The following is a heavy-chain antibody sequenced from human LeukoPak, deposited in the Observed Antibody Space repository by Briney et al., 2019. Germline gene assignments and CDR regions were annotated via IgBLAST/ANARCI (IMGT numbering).Heavy chain of an antibody. J-gene: IGHJ5*02. Sequence: GGSLRLSCSASEFTFSSYSMSWVPQAPGKGLEWVANIKQEGSEKYYVDSVKGRFTISRDNAKKSVYLQMNSLRAEDTAVYYCAREVAARRLGSWFDPWGQGTLVSVSS. CDR1: EFTFSSYS. V-gene: IGHV3-7*01. D-gene: IGHD6-6*01. CDR2: IKQEGSEK. CDR3: AREVAARRLGSWFDP.